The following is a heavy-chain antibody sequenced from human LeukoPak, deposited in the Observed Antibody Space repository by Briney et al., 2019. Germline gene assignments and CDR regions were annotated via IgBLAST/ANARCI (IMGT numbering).Heavy chain of an antibody. Sequence: GGSLRLSCAASGFTFSSYGMTWVRQAPGKGLEWVSAISGSGGSTYYADSVQGRFTISRDNSKNTLYLQMNSLRAEDTAVYYCARDYYDSSGYYPWGYWGQGTLVTVSS. V-gene: IGHV3-23*01. CDR1: GFTFSSYG. CDR3: ARDYYDSSGYYPWGY. D-gene: IGHD3-22*01. CDR2: ISGSGGST. J-gene: IGHJ4*02.